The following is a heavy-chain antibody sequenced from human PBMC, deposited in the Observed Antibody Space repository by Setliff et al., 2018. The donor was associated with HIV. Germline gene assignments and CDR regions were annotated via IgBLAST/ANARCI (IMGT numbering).Heavy chain of an antibody. CDR2: IYYSGSA. D-gene: IGHD3-22*01. CDR1: GGSISSGDYF. V-gene: IGHV4-30-4*08. Sequence: SETLSLTCTVSGGSISSGDYFLSWIRQAPGKGLEWIGCIYYSGSAYYNPSLQRRVTISVDTSKNQVSLKLNSMTAADTAVYYCAKIQNPQGYYYDSSGYYPHPGSPDYWDQGTLVTVSS. J-gene: IGHJ4*02. CDR3: AKIQNPQGYYYDSSGYYPHPGSPDY.